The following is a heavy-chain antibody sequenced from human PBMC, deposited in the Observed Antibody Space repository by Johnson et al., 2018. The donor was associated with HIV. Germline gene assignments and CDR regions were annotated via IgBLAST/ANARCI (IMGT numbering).Heavy chain of an antibody. Sequence: QVQLVESGGGVVQPGGSLRLSCAASGFTFSNYGMHWVRQAPGKGLEWVAFIRSDGDITYYVASVQGRFTSSRDNSKNTLYLQMNSLRTEDTAMYYCAKGQSSGYPKDAFDIWGRGTIVTISS. V-gene: IGHV3-30*02. J-gene: IGHJ3*02. CDR2: IRSDGDIT. D-gene: IGHD3-22*01. CDR1: GFTFSNYG. CDR3: AKGQSSGYPKDAFDI.